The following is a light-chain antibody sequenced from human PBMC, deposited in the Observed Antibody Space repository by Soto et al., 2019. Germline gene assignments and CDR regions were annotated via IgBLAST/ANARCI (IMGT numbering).Light chain of an antibody. CDR1: QSVNSN. Sequence: EIVMTQSPATLSVPPGERVTLSCRASQSVNSNLAWYQQKPGRGPRLLIYDASTRATGIPARFSGSGSGTEFTLTISSLQSEDFAVYYCQQYKNWLRWTFGQGTKVDIK. CDR2: DAS. V-gene: IGKV3-15*01. J-gene: IGKJ1*01. CDR3: QQYKNWLRWT.